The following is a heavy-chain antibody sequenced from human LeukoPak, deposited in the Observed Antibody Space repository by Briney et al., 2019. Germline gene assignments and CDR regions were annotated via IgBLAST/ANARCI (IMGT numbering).Heavy chain of an antibody. CDR1: GGSISNYY. CDR3: ARDY. Sequence: KPSETLSLTCTVSGGSISNYYWSWIRQPAGKGPECIGRINTSGSTNYNPSLKSRVTMSVDTSKNQFSLKLSSVTAADMAMYYCARDYWGQGTLVTVSS. CDR2: INTSGST. J-gene: IGHJ4*02. V-gene: IGHV4-4*07.